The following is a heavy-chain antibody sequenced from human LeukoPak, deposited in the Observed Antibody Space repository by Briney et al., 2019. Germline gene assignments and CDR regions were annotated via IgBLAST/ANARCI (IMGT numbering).Heavy chain of an antibody. CDR1: GFTFSSYE. CDR3: AKDRREVGAN. V-gene: IGHV3-21*05. Sequence: GGSLRLSCAASGFTFSSYEMSWVRQAPGKGLEWVSYISSSSSYIYYADSVKGRFTISRDNAKNSLYLQMNSLRAEDTAVYYCAKDRREVGANWGQGTLVTVSS. J-gene: IGHJ4*02. CDR2: ISSSSSYI. D-gene: IGHD1-26*01.